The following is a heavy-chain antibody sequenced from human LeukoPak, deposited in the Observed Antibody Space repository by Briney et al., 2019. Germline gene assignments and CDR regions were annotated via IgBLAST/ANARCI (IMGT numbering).Heavy chain of an antibody. D-gene: IGHD4-17*01. J-gene: IGHJ4*02. CDR1: GFSVGGYA. CDR3: ARSDRGDYNFDY. Sequence: GGSLRLSCEVSGFSVGGYALHWVRQAPGKGLEWVAVISFDGSQEYYADSVKGRFTISRDTFKNTLFLQMDSLSGEDTGFYYCARSDRGDYNFDYWGQGTLVTVSS. V-gene: IGHV3-30*04. CDR2: ISFDGSQE.